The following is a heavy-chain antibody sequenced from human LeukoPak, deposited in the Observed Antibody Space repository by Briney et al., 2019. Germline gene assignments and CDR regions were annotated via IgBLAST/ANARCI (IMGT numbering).Heavy chain of an antibody. J-gene: IGHJ6*02. V-gene: IGHV1-69*04. CDR1: GYTFTSYG. Sequence: GASVKVSCKAYGYTFTSYGISWVRQAPGQGLEWMGRIIPILGIANYAQKFQGRVTVTADKSTSTAYMELSSLRSEDTAVYYCARDPGNPDVWGQGTTVTVSS. D-gene: IGHD4-23*01. CDR3: ARDPGNPDV. CDR2: IIPILGIA.